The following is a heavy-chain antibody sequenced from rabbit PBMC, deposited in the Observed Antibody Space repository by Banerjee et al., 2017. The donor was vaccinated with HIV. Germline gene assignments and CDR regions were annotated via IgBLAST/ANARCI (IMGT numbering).Heavy chain of an antibody. Sequence: QEQLVESGGGLVQPGGSLTLTCTASGFSFSSDAMCWVRQAPGKGLEWIGSIYTGSSSAYYASWAKGRFTISKASSTTVTLQMTSLTAADTATYFCARDSYYTYGYIGAFNLWGPGTLVTVS. V-gene: IGHV1S45*01. CDR1: GFSFSSDA. CDR2: IYTGSSSA. J-gene: IGHJ4*01. CDR3: ARDSYYTYGYIGAFNL. D-gene: IGHD6-1*01.